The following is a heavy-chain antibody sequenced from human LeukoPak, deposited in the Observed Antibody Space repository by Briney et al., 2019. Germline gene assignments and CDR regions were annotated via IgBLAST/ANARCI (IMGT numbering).Heavy chain of an antibody. CDR1: GFTFDDYG. V-gene: IGHV3-20*04. CDR3: ARGRGFATYYFDY. Sequence: GGSLRLSCAASGFTFDDYGMSWVRQAPGKGLEWASGINWNGGGTGYADSVKGRFTISRDNAKNSLYLQMNSLRAEDTALYYCARGRGFATYYFDYWGQGTLVTVSS. CDR2: INWNGGGT. J-gene: IGHJ4*02.